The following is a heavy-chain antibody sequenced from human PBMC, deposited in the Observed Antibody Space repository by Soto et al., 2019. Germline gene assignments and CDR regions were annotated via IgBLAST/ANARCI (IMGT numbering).Heavy chain of an antibody. CDR2: IYYDGTT. V-gene: IGHV4-39*01. J-gene: IGHJ6*02. CDR1: GASVATGTYH. D-gene: IGHD6-6*01. Sequence: SETLSLTCTVSGASVATGTYHWSWIRQPPGKGLEWIGTIYYDGTTYHNPSLRSRVTLSVDTFSHQFSLRLSSVTAADTAVYYWARHLAALTYYYRMDLWGLGTTVNV. CDR3: ARHLAALTYYYRMDL.